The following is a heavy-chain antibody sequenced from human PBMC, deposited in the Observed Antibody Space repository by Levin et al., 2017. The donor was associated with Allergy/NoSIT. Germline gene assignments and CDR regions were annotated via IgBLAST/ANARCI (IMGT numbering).Heavy chain of an antibody. D-gene: IGHD6-19*01. Sequence: ASVKVSCKASGYTFTGYYMHWVRQAPGQGLEWMGWINPNSGGTNYAQKFQGRVTMTRDTSISTAYMELSRLRSDDTAVYYCARDADSSGWSDYWGQGTLVTVSS. J-gene: IGHJ4*02. CDR3: ARDADSSGWSDY. CDR2: INPNSGGT. CDR1: GYTFTGYY. V-gene: IGHV1-2*02.